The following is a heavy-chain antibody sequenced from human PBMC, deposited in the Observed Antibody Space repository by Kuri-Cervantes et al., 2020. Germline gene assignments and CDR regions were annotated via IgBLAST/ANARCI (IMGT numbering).Heavy chain of an antibody. V-gene: IGHV6-1*01. D-gene: IGHD6-19*01. J-gene: IGHJ6*02. CDR3: ARGTAVAGTFSYYYGMDV. Sequence: SETLSLTCAISGDSVSSNSAAWNWIRQSPSRGLEWLGRTYYRSKWYNDYAVSVKSRITINPDTSKNQLSLQLNSVTPEDTAVYYCARGTAVAGTFSYYYGMDVWGQGTTVTVSS. CDR2: TYYRSKWYN. CDR1: GDSVSSNSAA.